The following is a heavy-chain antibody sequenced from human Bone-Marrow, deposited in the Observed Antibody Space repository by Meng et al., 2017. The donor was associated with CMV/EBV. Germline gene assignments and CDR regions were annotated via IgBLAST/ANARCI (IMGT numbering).Heavy chain of an antibody. V-gene: IGHV3-53*01. CDR2: IYSGGST. D-gene: IGHD5-18*01. Sequence: GESLKISCAASGFTVSSNYMSWVRQAPGKGLEWVSVIYSGGSTYYADSVKGRFTISRDNSKNTLYLQMNSLRAEDTAVYYCARGGLSGYSYRGGYYYGMDVWGQGTTVTVSS. J-gene: IGHJ6*02. CDR1: GFTVSSNY. CDR3: ARGGLSGYSYRGGYYYGMDV.